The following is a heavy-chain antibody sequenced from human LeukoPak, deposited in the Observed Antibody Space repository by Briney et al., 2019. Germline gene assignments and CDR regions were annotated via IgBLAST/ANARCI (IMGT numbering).Heavy chain of an antibody. J-gene: IGHJ4*02. CDR2: ISTGGGGT. Sequence: PGGSLRLSCAASGFTFSSYAMSWVRQAPGKGLEGVSGISTGGGGTYYADSVKGRFTISRDNSKNTLYLQVNNLRAEDTAVYHCAKHTGGSPYFFDYWGQGTLVTVSS. CDR1: GFTFSSYA. D-gene: IGHD3-10*01. CDR3: AKHTGGSPYFFDY. V-gene: IGHV3-23*01.